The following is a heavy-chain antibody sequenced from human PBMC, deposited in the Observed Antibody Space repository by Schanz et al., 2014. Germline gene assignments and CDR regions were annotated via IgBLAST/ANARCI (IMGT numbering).Heavy chain of an antibody. Sequence: QVQLVHSGAEVKKPGSSMKVSCKASGGTFNSYTINWVRQAPGQGLEWMGRIIPILGIANYAQKFQGRVTITAARSTSTVYMELRSLRAAAADVYYCERGYGGTPTDFWGQGTLVTVSS. CDR3: ERGYGGTPTDF. D-gene: IGHD3-10*01. CDR1: GGTFNSYT. V-gene: IGHV1-69*02. J-gene: IGHJ4*02. CDR2: IIPILGIA.